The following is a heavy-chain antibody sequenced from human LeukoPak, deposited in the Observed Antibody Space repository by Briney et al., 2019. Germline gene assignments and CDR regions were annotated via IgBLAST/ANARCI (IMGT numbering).Heavy chain of an antibody. CDR2: ITGSGAST. CDR1: GFTFSSHA. J-gene: IGHJ4*02. D-gene: IGHD6-6*01. V-gene: IGHV3-23*01. Sequence: PGGSLRLSCAASGFTFSSHAMGWVRQAPGKGLEWVSGITGSGASTYYGDSVKGRFTISRDNAKNSLYLQMNSLRAEDTALYYCAILYGRPPYSSSSWDYWGQGTLVTVSS. CDR3: AILYGRPPYSSSSWDY.